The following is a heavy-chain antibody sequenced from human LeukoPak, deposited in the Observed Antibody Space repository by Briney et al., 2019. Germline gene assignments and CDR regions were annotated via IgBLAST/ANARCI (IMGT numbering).Heavy chain of an antibody. CDR2: IKPDGSST. J-gene: IGHJ6*02. Sequence: GGSLRLSCTASDFTFSGYWMTWVRQAPGKGLEWVADIKPDGSSTYYLDSVRGRFTISRDNAKNSLYLHINSLRAEDTAVFYCARFGFSGTMDVWGPGTTVTVSS. V-gene: IGHV3-7*01. CDR1: DFTFSGYW. CDR3: ARFGFSGTMDV. D-gene: IGHD1-26*01.